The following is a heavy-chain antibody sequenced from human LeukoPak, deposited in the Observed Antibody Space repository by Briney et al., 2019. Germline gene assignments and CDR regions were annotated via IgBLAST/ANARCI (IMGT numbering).Heavy chain of an antibody. D-gene: IGHD3-22*01. Sequence: GRSLRLSCAASGFTVSSNYMSWVRQAPGKGLEWVSFIYSGGSTYYADSVKGRFTISRHNSKNTLYLQMNGLRAEDTAVYYCASSYYYDSSGYYFPWYFDLWGRGTLVTVSS. V-gene: IGHV3-53*04. J-gene: IGHJ2*01. CDR1: GFTVSSNY. CDR2: IYSGGST. CDR3: ASSYYYDSSGYYFPWYFDL.